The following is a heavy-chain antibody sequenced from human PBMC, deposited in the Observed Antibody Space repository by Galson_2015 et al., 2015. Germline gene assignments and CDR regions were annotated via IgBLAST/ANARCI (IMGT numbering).Heavy chain of an antibody. Sequence: PALVKPTQALTLTCAFSGFSLSTSGVGVGWIRQPPGKALEWLALIYWNDDKRYSPSLKSRLTITKDTSKNQVVLTMTNMDPVDTATYYCAHSQIYGDYVGYWGQGTLVTVSS. CDR1: GFSLSTSGVG. CDR2: IYWNDDK. CDR3: AHSQIYGDYVGY. D-gene: IGHD4-17*01. J-gene: IGHJ4*02. V-gene: IGHV2-5*01.